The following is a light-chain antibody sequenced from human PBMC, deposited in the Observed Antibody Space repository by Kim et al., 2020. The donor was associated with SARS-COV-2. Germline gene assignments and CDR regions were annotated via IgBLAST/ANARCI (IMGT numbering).Light chain of an antibody. CDR1: QTINNK. J-gene: IGKJ1*01. CDR3: QQSNDWPPLT. V-gene: IGKV3-15*01. CDR2: DAT. Sequence: SPGERATLSCRASQTINNKLVWYQQKPGQAPRLLIYDATTRATGFPARFIGSGSETDFTLTISSLQSEDFAVYYCQQSNDWPPLTFGQGTKVDIK.